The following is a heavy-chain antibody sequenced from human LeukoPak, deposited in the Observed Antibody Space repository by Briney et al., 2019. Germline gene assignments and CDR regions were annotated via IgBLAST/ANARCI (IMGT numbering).Heavy chain of an antibody. D-gene: IGHD5-18*01. CDR1: GYSFTSQW. CDR2: TYPDDSDT. V-gene: IGHV5-51*01. Sequence: GESLKISCKASGYSFTSQWIGWVRQMPGKGLEWMGITYPDDSDTRYSPSFQGQATISADKSIRTAYLQWTSLKASDTAMYYCARPGYRYGTHYWGQGTLVTVSS. CDR3: ARPGYRYGTHY. J-gene: IGHJ4*02.